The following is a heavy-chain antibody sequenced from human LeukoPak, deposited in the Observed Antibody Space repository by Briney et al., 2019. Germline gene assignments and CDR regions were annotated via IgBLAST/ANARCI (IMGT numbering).Heavy chain of an antibody. D-gene: IGHD2-2*01. V-gene: IGHV1-8*03. CDR1: GYTFTSYD. CDR3: ARGPTPSVVPADHYYYYYYMDV. J-gene: IGHJ6*03. Sequence: ASLKVSCTASGYTFTSYDINWVRQATGQGLEWMGWMNPNSGNTGYAHKFQGRVTITRNTSISTAYMELSSLRAEDTAVYYCARGPTPSVVPADHYYYYYYMDVWGKGTTVTVSS. CDR2: MNPNSGNT.